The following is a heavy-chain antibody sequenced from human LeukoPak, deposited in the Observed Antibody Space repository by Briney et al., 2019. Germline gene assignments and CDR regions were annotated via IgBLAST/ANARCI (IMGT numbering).Heavy chain of an antibody. J-gene: IGHJ4*02. CDR1: GFSFSTYA. CDR2: VNGNGGST. CDR3: AKSLYGGCDY. V-gene: IGHV3-23*01. D-gene: IGHD3-16*02. Sequence: PGGSLRFSCAASGFSFSTYAMSWVRQAPGKGLEWVSGVNGNGGSTSYADSVKGRFTIFRDNSKNTVYLQMDSLRVEDTAVYYCAKSLYGGCDYWGQGTVVTVSS.